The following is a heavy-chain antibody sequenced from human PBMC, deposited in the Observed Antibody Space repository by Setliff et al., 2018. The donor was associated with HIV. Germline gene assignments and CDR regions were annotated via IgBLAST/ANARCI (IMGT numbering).Heavy chain of an antibody. CDR3: ARDRVWGYFDK. Sequence: SETLSLTCTVSGGSIYGSDYYWGWIRQPPGKGLESIGSIYYSGSTYYKPSLKSRVTISVDTSKNQFSLKLTSVTAADTAVYYCARDRVWGYFDKWGQGALVTVSS. J-gene: IGHJ4*02. CDR2: IYYSGST. CDR1: GGSIYGSDYY. D-gene: IGHD2-8*01. V-gene: IGHV4-39*02.